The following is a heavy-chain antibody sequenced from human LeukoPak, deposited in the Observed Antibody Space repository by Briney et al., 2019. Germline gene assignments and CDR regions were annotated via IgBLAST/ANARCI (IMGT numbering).Heavy chain of an antibody. V-gene: IGHV4-4*09. CDR1: GGSISSYY. J-gene: IGHJ3*02. Sequence: PSETLSLTCTVSGGSISSYYRSWIRQPPGKGLEWIGYIYTSGSTNYNPSLKSRVTISEDTSKNQFSLKLSSVTAADTAVYYCARRKQAPYYSSSWYGDAFDIWGQGTMVTVSS. D-gene: IGHD6-13*01. CDR2: IYTSGST. CDR3: ARRKQAPYYSSSWYGDAFDI.